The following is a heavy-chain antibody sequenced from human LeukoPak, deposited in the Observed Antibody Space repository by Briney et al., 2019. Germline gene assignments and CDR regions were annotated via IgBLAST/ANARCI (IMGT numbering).Heavy chain of an antibody. Sequence: GGSLRLSCAASGFTFSDYYMSWIRQAPGKGLEWVSYISSSGSTIYYADSVKCRFTISRDNAKNSLYLQMNSLRAEDTAVYYCAREYSSEYYFDYWGQGTLVTVSS. CDR3: AREYSSEYYFDY. V-gene: IGHV3-11*01. D-gene: IGHD5-12*01. CDR1: GFTFSDYY. CDR2: ISSSGSTI. J-gene: IGHJ4*02.